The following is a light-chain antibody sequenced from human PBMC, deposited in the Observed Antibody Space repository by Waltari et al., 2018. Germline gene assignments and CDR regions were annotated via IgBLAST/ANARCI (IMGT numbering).Light chain of an antibody. CDR3: QQYGSSPKT. CDR2: GAS. Sequence: EIVLTQSPGTLSLSPGERATLSCRASQSVSSSFLAWYQQKPGQAPRLLIYGASSRATGIPDRVSGSGSGTDFTLTISRLEPEDFAVYYCQQYGSSPKTLGQGTKVEIK. J-gene: IGKJ1*01. V-gene: IGKV3-20*01. CDR1: QSVSSSF.